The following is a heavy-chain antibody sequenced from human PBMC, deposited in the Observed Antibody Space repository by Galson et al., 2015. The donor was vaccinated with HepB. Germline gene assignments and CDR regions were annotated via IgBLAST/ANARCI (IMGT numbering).Heavy chain of an antibody. J-gene: IGHJ5*02. Sequence: SLRLSCAASGFIFSDAWMTWDRQAPGKGLEWVGRIKSRTDGETIDYAASVKGTFTISRDNSKNTLYLQWDSLKASDTAMYYCARHPAGAEANNLGWFAPWGQGTLVTVSS. CDR2: IKSRTDGETI. D-gene: IGHD6-25*01. CDR3: ARHPAGAEANNLGWFAP. V-gene: IGHV3-15*01. CDR1: GFIFSDAW.